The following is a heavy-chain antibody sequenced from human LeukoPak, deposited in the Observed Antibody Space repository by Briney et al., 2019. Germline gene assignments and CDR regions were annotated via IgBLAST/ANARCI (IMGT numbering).Heavy chain of an antibody. CDR3: ARDGFTIFGVAYLPGWFDP. CDR2: IIPIFGTA. CDR1: GGTFSSYA. Sequence: ASVKVSCKASGGTFSSYAISWERQAPGQGLEWMGMIIPIFGTANYAQKFQGRVTITTDESTSTAYMELSSLRSEDTAVYYCARDGFTIFGVAYLPGWFDPWGQGTLVTVSS. D-gene: IGHD3-3*01. J-gene: IGHJ5*02. V-gene: IGHV1-69*05.